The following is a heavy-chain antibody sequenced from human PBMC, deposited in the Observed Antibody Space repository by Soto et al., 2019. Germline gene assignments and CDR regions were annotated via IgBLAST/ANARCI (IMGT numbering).Heavy chain of an antibody. Sequence: XETLSLTCTVSGGSFSSYHWSWIRQPPGKGLEWIAYIYHSGSTNYNPSLKSRVTISRDTSRNQFSLKLRSVTAADTAIYYCAGSMSSFVSYYYAWNVCGQGTSVTVSS. D-gene: IGHD3-10*01. V-gene: IGHV4-59*01. J-gene: IGHJ6*02. CDR1: GGSFSSYH. CDR2: IYHSGST. CDR3: AGSMSSFVSYYYAWNV.